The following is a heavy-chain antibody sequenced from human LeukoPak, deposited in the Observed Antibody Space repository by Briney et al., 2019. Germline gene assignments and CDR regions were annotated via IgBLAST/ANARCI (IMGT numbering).Heavy chain of an antibody. Sequence: GASVKVSCKASGYTFTSYGISWVRQAPGLGLEWMRWISGYNGNTKYAQKLQGRVTMTTDTSTSTAYMELRALRSDDTAVYFCARDLDVDTAMVPGYMDVWGKGTTVTVSS. CDR1: GYTFTSYG. CDR3: ARDLDVDTAMVPGYMDV. V-gene: IGHV1-18*01. CDR2: ISGYNGNT. J-gene: IGHJ6*03. D-gene: IGHD5-18*01.